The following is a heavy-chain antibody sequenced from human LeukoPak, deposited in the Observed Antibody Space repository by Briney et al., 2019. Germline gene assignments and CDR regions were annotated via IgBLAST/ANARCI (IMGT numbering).Heavy chain of an antibody. V-gene: IGHV3-53*01. CDR2: IYSGGAA. CDR1: GFSVSANY. CDR3: ARTLVTTGFDY. J-gene: IGHJ4*02. Sequence: GGSLRLSCAASGFSVSANYMSWVRQAPGKGLEWVSLIYSGGAAYYADSVKGRFTISRDNSKNTVYLQMNSLRAEDTAIYYCARTLVTTGFDYWGQGTLVTVAS. D-gene: IGHD4-11*01.